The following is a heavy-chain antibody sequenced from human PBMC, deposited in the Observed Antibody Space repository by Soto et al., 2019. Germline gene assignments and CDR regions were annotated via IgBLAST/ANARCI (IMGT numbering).Heavy chain of an antibody. J-gene: IGHJ4*02. CDR3: AKDRRAGGNYGFYSDF. D-gene: IGHD1-7*01. V-gene: IGHV3-23*01. CDR1: GFTFSSYG. Sequence: GGSLRLSCAASGFTFSSYGMTWVRQAPGKGLEWVSFSSATGAGTYYADSVKGRFTISRDNSKNTLYLQMTSLRADDTAVYYCAKDRRAGGNYGFYSDFWGQGALVTVS. CDR2: SSATGAGT.